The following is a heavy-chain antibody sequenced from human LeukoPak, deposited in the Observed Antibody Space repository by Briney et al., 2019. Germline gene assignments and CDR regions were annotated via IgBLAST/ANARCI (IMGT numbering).Heavy chain of an antibody. D-gene: IGHD3-22*01. Sequence: SVKVSCKAPGGTFSSYAISWVRQAPGQGLEWMGGIIPIFGTANYAQKFQGRVTITADESTSTAYMELSSLRSEDTAVYYCARDNVGAYYYDSSGYYVGRYFQHWGQGTLVTVSS. CDR1: GGTFSSYA. V-gene: IGHV1-69*13. J-gene: IGHJ1*01. CDR3: ARDNVGAYYYDSSGYYVGRYFQH. CDR2: IIPIFGTA.